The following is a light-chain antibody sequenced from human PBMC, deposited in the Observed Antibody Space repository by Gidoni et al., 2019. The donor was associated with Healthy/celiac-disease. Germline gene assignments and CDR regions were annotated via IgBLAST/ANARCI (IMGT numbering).Light chain of an antibody. J-gene: IGLJ2*01. V-gene: IGLV3-25*03. CDR2: KDS. CDR1: ALPKQY. CDR3: QSADSSGTYVV. Sequence: SYELTQQHSVSVSPGQTARITCSGDALPKQYAYWYQQKPGQAPVLVIYKDSERPSGIPARFSGSSSGTTVTFTISGVQAEDEADYYCQSADSSGTYVVFGGGTKLTVL.